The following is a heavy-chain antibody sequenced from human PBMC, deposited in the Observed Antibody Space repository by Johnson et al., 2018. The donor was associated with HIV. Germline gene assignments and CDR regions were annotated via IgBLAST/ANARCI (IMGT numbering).Heavy chain of an antibody. D-gene: IGHD1-26*01. CDR3: ARDRGWELLLGAFDI. CDR2: IGTAGDT. V-gene: IGHV3-13*01. J-gene: IGHJ3*02. CDR1: GFTFSSYD. Sequence: EQLVESGGGVVQPGGSLTLSCAASGFTFSSYDMHWVRQATGKGLEWVSAIGTAGDTYYPGSVKGRFTISRDNSKNTLYLQMNSLRAEDTAVYYCARDRGWELLLGAFDIWGRGTMVTVSS.